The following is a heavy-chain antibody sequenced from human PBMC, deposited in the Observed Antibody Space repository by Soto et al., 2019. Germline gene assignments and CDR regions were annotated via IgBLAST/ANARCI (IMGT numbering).Heavy chain of an antibody. Sequence: GGSLRLSWAASGVTFSSYAMSWVRQAPGKGLEWVSAISGSGGSTYYADSVKGRFTISRDNSKNTLYLQMNSLRAEDTAVYYCAKALERRETNYYSYGMEVWGPGTTVTVSS. CDR3: AKALERRETNYYSYGMEV. J-gene: IGHJ6*02. CDR2: ISGSGGST. V-gene: IGHV3-23*01. CDR1: GVTFSSYA. D-gene: IGHD1-1*01.